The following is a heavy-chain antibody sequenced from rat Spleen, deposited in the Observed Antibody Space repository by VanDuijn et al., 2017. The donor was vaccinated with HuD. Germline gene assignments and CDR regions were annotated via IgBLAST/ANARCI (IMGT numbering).Heavy chain of an antibody. CDR2: ISTDGDNT. CDR3: ARHAGYYSGDYVMDA. J-gene: IGHJ4*01. D-gene: IGHD1-1*01. Sequence: EVQLVESGGGLVQPGRSLKISCAASGLSFSNYDMAWVRQAPTKGLEWIASISTDGDNTYYRDSVKGRFTISRDDAKNTQYLQMDSLRSEDTATYYCARHAGYYSGDYVMDAWGQGASVTVSS. V-gene: IGHV5S13*01. CDR1: GLSFSNYD.